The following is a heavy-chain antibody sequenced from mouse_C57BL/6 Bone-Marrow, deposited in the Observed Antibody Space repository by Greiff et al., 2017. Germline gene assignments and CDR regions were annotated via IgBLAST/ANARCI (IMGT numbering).Heavy chain of an antibody. J-gene: IGHJ3*01. D-gene: IGHD4-1*01. Sequence: VQLQQSGPGLVQPSQSLSITCTVSGFSLTSYGVHWVRQSPGKGLEWLGVIWSGGSTDYNAAFISRLSISKDNSTSQVFFKMNSLQADDTAIYYCASPLTGFAYWGQGTLVTVSA. CDR3: ASPLTGFAY. CDR2: IWSGGST. CDR1: GFSLTSYG. V-gene: IGHV2-2*01.